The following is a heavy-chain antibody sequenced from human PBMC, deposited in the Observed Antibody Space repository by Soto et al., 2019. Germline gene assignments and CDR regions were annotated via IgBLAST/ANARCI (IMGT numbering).Heavy chain of an antibody. V-gene: IGHV5-51*01. D-gene: IGHD2-2*01. CDR2: IYPGDSDT. CDR1: GYSFTSYW. CDR3: ARQVGYCSSTSCYHDYYGMDV. Sequence: PGESLKISCKGSGYSFTSYWIGWVRQMPGKGLGWMGIIYPGDSDTRYSPSFQGQVTISADKSISTAYLQWSSLKASDTAMYYCARQVGYCSSTSCYHDYYGMDVWGQGTTVTVSS. J-gene: IGHJ6*02.